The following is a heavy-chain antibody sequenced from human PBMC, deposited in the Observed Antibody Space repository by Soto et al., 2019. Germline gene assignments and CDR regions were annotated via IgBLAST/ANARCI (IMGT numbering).Heavy chain of an antibody. J-gene: IGHJ6*02. CDR1: GYTFTSYG. V-gene: IGHV1-18*01. D-gene: IGHD3-3*01. CDR2: ISAYNGNT. Sequence: ASVKVSCKASGYTFTSYGISWVRQAPGQGLEWMGWISAYNGNTNYAQKLQGGVTMTTDTSTSTAYMELRSLRSDDTAVYYCARGGFLEWLLVSYYYYGMDVWGQGTTVTVSS. CDR3: ARGGFLEWLLVSYYYYGMDV.